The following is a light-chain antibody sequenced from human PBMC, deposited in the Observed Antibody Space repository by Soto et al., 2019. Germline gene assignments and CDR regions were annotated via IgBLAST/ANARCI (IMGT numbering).Light chain of an antibody. CDR1: QSVTVNS. CDR2: AAS. Sequence: EILLTQSPSTLSLSPGEGVTLSCRASQSVTVNSLAWYQQKPGQAPRLLIYAASTRAAAVPDRFTGSGSATDFALTISRLEPEDFGVYYCQQYGDSPLTSGPGTKVDIK. V-gene: IGKV3-20*01. J-gene: IGKJ3*01. CDR3: QQYGDSPLT.